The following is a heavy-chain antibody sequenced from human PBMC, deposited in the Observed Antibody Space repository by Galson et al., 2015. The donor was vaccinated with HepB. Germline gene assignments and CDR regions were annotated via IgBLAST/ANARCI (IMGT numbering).Heavy chain of an antibody. CDR1: GFTVSSNY. V-gene: IGHV3-66*01. J-gene: IGHJ3*02. D-gene: IGHD6-6*01. CDR3: AGRVFAKYDAFDI. Sequence: SLRLSCAASGFTVSSNYMSWVRQAPGKGLEWVSVIYSGGSTYYADSVKGRFTLSRDNSKNTLYLQMNSLRAEDTAVYYCAGRVFAKYDAFDIWGQGTMVTVSS. CDR2: IYSGGST.